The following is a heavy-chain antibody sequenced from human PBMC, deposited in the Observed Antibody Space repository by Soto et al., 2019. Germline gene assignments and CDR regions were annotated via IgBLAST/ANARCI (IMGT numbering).Heavy chain of an antibody. V-gene: IGHV4-59*08. CDR3: ARLDGYGHYFDY. J-gene: IGHJ4*02. D-gene: IGHD5-12*01. Sequence: SETLSLTCTVPGGSISSHYWSWIRQPPGQGLEWIGYIYYSGSTNYNPSLKSRVTISVDTSKSQFSLRLSSVTAADTAVYFCARLDGYGHYFDYWGQGALVTVSS. CDR1: GGSISSHY. CDR2: IYYSGST.